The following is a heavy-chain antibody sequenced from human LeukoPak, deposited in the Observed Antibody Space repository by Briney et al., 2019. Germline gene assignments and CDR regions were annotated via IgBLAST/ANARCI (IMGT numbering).Heavy chain of an antibody. J-gene: IGHJ3*02. CDR3: ARGPITIFVFDI. CDR2: MNPNSGNT. D-gene: IGHD3-3*01. V-gene: IGHV1-8*01. CDR1: GYTFTSYD. Sequence: VASVKVSCKASGYTFTSYDINWVRQAPGQGLEWMGWMNPNSGNTGYAQKFQGRVTMTRNTSISTAYMELSSLRSEDTAVYYCARGPITIFVFDIWGQGTMVTVSS.